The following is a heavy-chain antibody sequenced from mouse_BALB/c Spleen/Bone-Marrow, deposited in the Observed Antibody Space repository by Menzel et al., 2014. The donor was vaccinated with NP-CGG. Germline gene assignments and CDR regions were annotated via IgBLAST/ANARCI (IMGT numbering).Heavy chain of an antibody. CDR2: IYPGSGNT. CDR1: GYTFTDYY. CDR3: AREGYGNSYYFDY. V-gene: IGHV1-84*02. Sequence: VQLQQSGPELVKPGASVKISCKASGYTFTDYYINWVKRKPGQGLEWIGWIYPGSGNTKYNEKFEGKATLTVDTSSSTAYMQLSSLTSEDTAVYFCAREGYGNSYYFDYWGQGTTLTVSS. D-gene: IGHD2-10*02. J-gene: IGHJ2*01.